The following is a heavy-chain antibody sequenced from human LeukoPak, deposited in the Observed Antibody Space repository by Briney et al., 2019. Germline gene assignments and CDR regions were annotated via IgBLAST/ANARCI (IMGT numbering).Heavy chain of an antibody. Sequence: GGSLRLSCAAPGFTFSSYSMNWVRQAPGKGPEWVSSISSSSSYIYYADSVKGRFTISRDNAKNSLYLQMNSLRAEDTAVYYCASPVGSGYLNVVDYWGQGTLVTVSS. CDR1: GFTFSSYS. J-gene: IGHJ4*02. CDR3: ASPVGSGYLNVVDY. D-gene: IGHD3-3*01. CDR2: ISSSSSYI. V-gene: IGHV3-21*01.